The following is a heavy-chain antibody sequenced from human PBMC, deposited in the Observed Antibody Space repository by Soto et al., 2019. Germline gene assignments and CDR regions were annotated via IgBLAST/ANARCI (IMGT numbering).Heavy chain of an antibody. Sequence: PGGSLRLSCAASGFTFSSYGMHWVRQAPGKGLEWVAVIWYDGSNKYYADSVKGRFTISRDNSKNTLYLQMNSLRAEDTAVYYCARDRKPGYSSNWYPGEMDVWGQGTTVTVS. J-gene: IGHJ6*02. V-gene: IGHV3-33*01. CDR1: GFTFSSYG. CDR2: IWYDGSNK. D-gene: IGHD6-13*01. CDR3: ARDRKPGYSSNWYPGEMDV.